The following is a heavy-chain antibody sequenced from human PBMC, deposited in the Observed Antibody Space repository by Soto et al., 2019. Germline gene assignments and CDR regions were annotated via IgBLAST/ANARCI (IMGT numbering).Heavy chain of an antibody. Sequence: PSLKVSWKACGYTLTGFYLHLCRQAPGQGLKWMGWINPTRGGTNYAQKFKGWVTMTRAPSISTAYMELSRLRSDDTAVNYCARGDSTDCTNLVAAVFSNRDMDRWGQEAMLTVSS. V-gene: IGHV1-2*04. CDR3: ARGDSTDCTNLVAAVFSNRDMDR. D-gene: IGHD2-8*01. CDR1: GYTLTGFY. J-gene: IGHJ6*02. CDR2: INPTRGGT.